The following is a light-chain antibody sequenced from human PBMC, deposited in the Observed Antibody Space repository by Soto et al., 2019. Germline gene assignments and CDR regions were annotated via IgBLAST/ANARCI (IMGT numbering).Light chain of an antibody. J-gene: IGKJ1*01. CDR2: AAS. Sequence: IHMTKSPSSLSASVGYRVTINCRASQGIRNDLGWYQQKQGKAPKSVIYAASSLQSGVPSRFSGSGYGTEFNLTISSLQTEDFATYYCLQHNSYPWTFGQGTKVDIK. V-gene: IGKV1-17*01. CDR3: LQHNSYPWT. CDR1: QGIRND.